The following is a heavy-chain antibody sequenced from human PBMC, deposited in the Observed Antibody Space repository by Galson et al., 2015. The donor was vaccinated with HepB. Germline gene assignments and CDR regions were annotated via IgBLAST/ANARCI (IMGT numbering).Heavy chain of an antibody. CDR2: ISWTGTYI. D-gene: IGHD4-23*01. J-gene: IGHJ4*02. CDR3: AKDMAPTVECVGVCGCDS. CDR1: GFTFEDYA. V-gene: IGHV3-9*01. Sequence: FLRLSCATSGFTFEDYAMHWVRQAPRKGLEWVAGISWTGTYIAYADSVKGRFTISRDNAKKSLYLQLNSLRPEDTALYYCAKDMAPTVECVGVCGCDSWGQGTLVTVSS.